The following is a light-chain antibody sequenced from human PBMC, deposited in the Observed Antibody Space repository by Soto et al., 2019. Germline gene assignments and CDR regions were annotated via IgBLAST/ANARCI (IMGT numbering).Light chain of an antibody. Sequence: DIQMTQSPSAISASVGDRFTITCRASQGISHYLAWFQQKPGKVPKLLIYAASSLQSGVPSRFSGSGSGTDFTLTISSLQPEDFATYYCLQDYNYPLTFGGGTKVDIK. CDR1: QGISHY. CDR3: LQDYNYPLT. CDR2: AAS. V-gene: IGKV1-17*03. J-gene: IGKJ4*01.